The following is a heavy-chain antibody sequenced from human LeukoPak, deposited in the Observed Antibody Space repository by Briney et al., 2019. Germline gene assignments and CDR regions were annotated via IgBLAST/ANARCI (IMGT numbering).Heavy chain of an antibody. Sequence: GGSLRRSCAASGFTFSYYGIHWVRQAPGKGLEWVAVISYDGSIKYYADSVKGRFTISRDNSKNTLYLQMNSLRAEDTAVYYCAKDQRSTGYYDYWGQGTLVTVSS. CDR3: AKDQRSTGYYDY. CDR2: ISYDGSIK. V-gene: IGHV3-30*18. D-gene: IGHD3-22*01. CDR1: GFTFSYYG. J-gene: IGHJ4*02.